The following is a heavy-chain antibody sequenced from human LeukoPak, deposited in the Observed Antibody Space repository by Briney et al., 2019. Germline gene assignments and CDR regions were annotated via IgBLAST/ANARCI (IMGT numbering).Heavy chain of an antibody. CDR2: ISPSGGST. J-gene: IGHJ4*02. CDR1: GYTFNNHY. V-gene: IGHV1-46*02. CDR3: ARQGTYSSAIGMGY. Sequence: ASVTVSCKASGYTFNNHYMYWVRQAPGQGLEWMGVISPSGGSTSYAQKFQGRVTMTRDTSTRTVYMEVNSLRSEDTAVYYCARQGTYSSAIGMGYWGQGTLVTVSS. D-gene: IGHD6-19*01.